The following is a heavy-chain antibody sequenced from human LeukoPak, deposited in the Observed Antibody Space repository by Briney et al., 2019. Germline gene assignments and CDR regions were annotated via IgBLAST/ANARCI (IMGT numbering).Heavy chain of an antibody. CDR2: ISGRGSST. Sequence: GGSLRLSCAASGFTFSSYVMSWVRQAPGKGLEWVSGISGRGSSTYYADSVKGRFTISRDNSKNTLYLQMNSLRAEDMAIYYCARVSSSGWYAFDFWGQGTMVTVSS. V-gene: IGHV3-23*01. J-gene: IGHJ3*01. CDR3: ARVSSSGWYAFDF. D-gene: IGHD6-19*01. CDR1: GFTFSSYV.